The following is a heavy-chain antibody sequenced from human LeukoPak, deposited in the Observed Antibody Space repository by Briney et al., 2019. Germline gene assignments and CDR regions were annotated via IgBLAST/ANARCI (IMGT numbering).Heavy chain of an antibody. V-gene: IGHV4-59*01. CDR3: ARATLLPGIAVAGTLDY. J-gene: IGHJ4*02. CDR1: GGSISSYY. Sequence: PSETLSLTCTVSGGSISSYYWSWIRQPPGKGLEWIGYIYYSGSTNYNPSLKSRVTISVDTSKNQFSLKLSSVTAADTAVYYCARATLLPGIAVAGTLDYWGQGTQVTVSS. D-gene: IGHD6-19*01. CDR2: IYYSGST.